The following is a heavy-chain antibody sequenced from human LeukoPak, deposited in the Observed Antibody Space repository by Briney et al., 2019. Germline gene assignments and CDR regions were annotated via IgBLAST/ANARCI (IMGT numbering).Heavy chain of an antibody. CDR1: GFTFSSYS. Sequence: GGSLRLSCAASGFTFSSYSMNWVRQAPGKGLEWVSSISSSSSYIYYADSVKGRFTISRDNAKNSLYLQMNSLRAEDTAVYYCARADIVVVPAAIGTDYWGQGTLVTVSS. V-gene: IGHV3-21*01. CDR3: ARADIVVVPAAIGTDY. D-gene: IGHD2-2*01. CDR2: ISSSSSYI. J-gene: IGHJ4*02.